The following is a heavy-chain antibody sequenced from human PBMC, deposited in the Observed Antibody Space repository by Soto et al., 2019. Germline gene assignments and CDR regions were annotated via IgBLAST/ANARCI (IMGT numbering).Heavy chain of an antibody. Sequence: ASVKVSCKAAGYTCTIYDINCVRQSTVQWRDWMGWMNPNSGNTGYAQKFQGRVTMTRNTSISTAYMELSSLRSEDTAVYYCARGMWGLGYYYCYYGMDVWGQGTTVTVSS. J-gene: IGHJ6*02. CDR3: ARGMWGLGYYYCYYGMDV. CDR1: GYTCTIYD. V-gene: IGHV1-8*01. CDR2: MNPNSGNT. D-gene: IGHD1-26*01.